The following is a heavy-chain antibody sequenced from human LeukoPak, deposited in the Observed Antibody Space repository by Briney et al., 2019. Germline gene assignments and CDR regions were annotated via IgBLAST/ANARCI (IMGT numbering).Heavy chain of an antibody. V-gene: IGHV1-69*02. CDR1: GGTFSSYT. D-gene: IGHD3-10*01. CDR3: ARGPSQWFGESAFDI. Sequence: SVKVSXKASGGTFSSYTISWVRQAPGQGLEWMGRIIPILGIANYAQKFQGRVTITADKSTSTAYMELSSLRSEDTAVYYCARGPSQWFGESAFDIWGQGTMVTVSS. CDR2: IIPILGIA. J-gene: IGHJ3*02.